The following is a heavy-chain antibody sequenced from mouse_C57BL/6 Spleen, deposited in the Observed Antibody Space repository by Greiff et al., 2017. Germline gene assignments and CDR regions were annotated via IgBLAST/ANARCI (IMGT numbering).Heavy chain of an antibody. D-gene: IGHD2-1*01. CDR1: GYTFTDYN. V-gene: IGHV1-18*01. CDR3: ARGAGIYYGNYVGVWFAY. Sequence: VHVKQSGPELVKPGASVKIPCKASGYTFTDYNMDWVKQSHGKSLEWIGDINPNNGGTIYNQKFKGKATLTVDKSSSTAYMELRSLTSEDTAVYYCARGAGIYYGNYVGVWFAYWGQGTLVTVSA. CDR2: INPNNGGT. J-gene: IGHJ3*01.